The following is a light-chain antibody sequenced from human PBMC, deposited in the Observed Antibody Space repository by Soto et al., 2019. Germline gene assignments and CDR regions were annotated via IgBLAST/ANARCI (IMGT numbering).Light chain of an antibody. CDR2: EAF. J-gene: IGLJ1*01. V-gene: IGLV2-23*01. Sequence: LTEPASVSVSPGQSITISCTGTISDVGSDNVVSWYQHYPGEAPQLMIYEAFKRPSEVSSRFSGSKSGNTASLTISGLQAEDEADYYCCSHAGGDTDALVTGTKVNVL. CDR3: CSHAGGDTDA. CDR1: ISDVGSDNV.